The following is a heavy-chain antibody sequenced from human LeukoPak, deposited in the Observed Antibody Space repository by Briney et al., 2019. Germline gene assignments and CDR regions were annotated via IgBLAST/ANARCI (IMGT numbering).Heavy chain of an antibody. D-gene: IGHD2-8*01. J-gene: IGHJ6*03. Sequence: SQTLSLTCTVSGGSISSGGYYWSWIRQPPGKGLEWIGYIYHSGSTYYNPSLKSRVTISVDRSKNQFSLKLSSVTAADTAVYYCARERSRYCTNGVCYDYYYYMDVWGKGTTVTVSS. CDR3: ARERSRYCTNGVCYDYYYYMDV. V-gene: IGHV4-30-2*01. CDR1: GGSISSGGYY. CDR2: IYHSGST.